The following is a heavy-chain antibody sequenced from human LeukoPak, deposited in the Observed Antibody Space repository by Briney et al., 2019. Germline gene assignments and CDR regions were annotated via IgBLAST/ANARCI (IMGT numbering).Heavy chain of an antibody. CDR2: IIPILGIA. D-gene: IGHD3-22*01. Sequence: SVKVSCKASGGTFSSYAISWVRQAPGQGLEWMGRIIPILGIANYAQKFQGRVTITADKSTSTAYMELSSLRSEDTAMYYCARDPGSSGSLWDWGQGTLVTVSS. CDR1: GGTFSSYA. CDR3: ARDPGSSGSLWD. V-gene: IGHV1-69*04. J-gene: IGHJ4*02.